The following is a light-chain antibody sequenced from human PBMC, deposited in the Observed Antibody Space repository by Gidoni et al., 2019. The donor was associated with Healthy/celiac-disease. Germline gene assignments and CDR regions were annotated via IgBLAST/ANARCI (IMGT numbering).Light chain of an antibody. V-gene: IGLV2-14*01. CDR1: SSDVGGYNY. J-gene: IGLJ1*01. CDR3: SSYTSSSTNV. Sequence: QSALTLPASVSGSPGQSITISCTGTSSDVGGYNYVSWYQQHPGKAPKLMIYEVSNRPSGVSNRCSGAKSGNTASLTISGLQAEDEADYYCSSYTSSSTNVFGTGTKVTVL. CDR2: EVS.